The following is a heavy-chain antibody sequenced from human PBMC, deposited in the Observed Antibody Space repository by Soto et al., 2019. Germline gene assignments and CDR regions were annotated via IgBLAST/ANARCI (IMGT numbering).Heavy chain of an antibody. J-gene: IGHJ6*03. CDR3: ARKTSPIAAAVYYYYYYMDV. D-gene: IGHD6-13*01. Sequence: GGSLRLSCAASGFTFSSYGMHWVRQAPGKGLEWVAVIPYDGSNKYYADSVKGRFTISRDNSKNTLYLQMNSLRAEDTAVYYCARKTSPIAAAVYYYYYYMDVWGKGTTVTVSS. CDR1: GFTFSSYG. V-gene: IGHV3-30*03. CDR2: IPYDGSNK.